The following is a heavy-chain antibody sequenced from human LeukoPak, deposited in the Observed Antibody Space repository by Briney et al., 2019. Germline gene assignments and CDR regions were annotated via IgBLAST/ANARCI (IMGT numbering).Heavy chain of an antibody. V-gene: IGHV3-21*01. CDR1: GFTFSSYS. J-gene: IGHJ5*02. Sequence: SGGSLRLSCAASGFTFSSYSMNWVRQAPGKGLEWVSSISSSGSYIYYADSVKGRFTISRDNAKNSLYLQMNSLRAEDTAVYYCASLGDVDTAMATPPNWFDPWGQGTLVTVSS. CDR2: ISSSGSYI. D-gene: IGHD5-18*01. CDR3: ASLGDVDTAMATPPNWFDP.